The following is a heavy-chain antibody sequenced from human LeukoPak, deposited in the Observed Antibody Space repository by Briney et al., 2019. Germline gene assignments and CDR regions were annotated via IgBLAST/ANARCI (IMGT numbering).Heavy chain of an antibody. J-gene: IGHJ4*02. D-gene: IGHD3-16*02. CDR3: ATGRYLRFFDY. Sequence: SETLSLTCTVSGGSIGSSSYYWGWIRQPPGKGLEWIGSTYYSGSTYYNPSLRSRVTLSVDTSKNQFSLKLSSVTAADTAVYYCATGRYLRFFDYWGQGTLVTVSS. CDR1: GGSIGSSSYY. V-gene: IGHV4-39*01. CDR2: TYYSGST.